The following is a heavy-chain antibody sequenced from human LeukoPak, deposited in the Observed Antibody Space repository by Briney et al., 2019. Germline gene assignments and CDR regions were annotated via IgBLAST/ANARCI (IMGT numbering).Heavy chain of an antibody. CDR2: ISYDGSNK. Sequence: GGSLRLSCAASGLTFSSFGMHLVRQAPGKGLEWVAVISYDGSNKYYADSVKGRFTISRDNSKNTLYLQMNSLRAEDTAVYYCAKDQGSGATGFDYWGQGTLVTVSS. CDR3: AKDQGSGATGFDY. CDR1: GLTFSSFG. J-gene: IGHJ4*02. D-gene: IGHD1-26*01. V-gene: IGHV3-30*18.